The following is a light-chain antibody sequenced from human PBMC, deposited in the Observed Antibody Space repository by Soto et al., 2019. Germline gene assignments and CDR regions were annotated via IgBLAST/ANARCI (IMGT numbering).Light chain of an antibody. CDR1: QSVSSNY. J-gene: IGKJ1*01. Sequence: EIVFTQSPGTRSLSPGERATLSCRASQSVSSNYLAWYQQKPGQAPRLLIYGASSRATGIPDRFSGSGSGTDFTLTISRLAPEDFAVYYCQQYVSSPETFGQGTKVYIK. V-gene: IGKV3-20*01. CDR3: QQYVSSPET. CDR2: GAS.